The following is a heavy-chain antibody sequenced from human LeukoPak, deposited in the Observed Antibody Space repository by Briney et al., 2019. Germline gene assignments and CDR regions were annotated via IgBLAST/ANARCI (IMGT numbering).Heavy chain of an antibody. CDR2: ISGSGSST. CDR3: AQVPTYYYDSGGYYSV. CDR1: GLTFSSYA. D-gene: IGHD3-22*01. V-gene: IGHV3-23*01. J-gene: IGHJ4*02. Sequence: GGSLRLSCTASGLTFSSYAMSWVRQAPGKGLEWVSAISGSGSSTYYADSVKGRFTISRDNSKNTLYLQMNSVSAEDRAVYYCAQVPTYYYDSGGYYSVWGQGTLVTVSS.